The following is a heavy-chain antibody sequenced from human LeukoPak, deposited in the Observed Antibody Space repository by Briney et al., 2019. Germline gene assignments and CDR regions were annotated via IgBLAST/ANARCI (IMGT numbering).Heavy chain of an antibody. CDR1: GGSISTYY. CDR2: IYYSGNT. Sequence: SETLSLTCTVSGGSISTYYWSWIRQPPGKGLEWIGYIYYSGNTNYNPSLKGRVTISVDTSKNQFSLKLSSVTAADTAVYYCVKNKLWFDYWGQGTLVTVSS. V-gene: IGHV4-59*01. D-gene: IGHD5-18*01. CDR3: VKNKLWFDY. J-gene: IGHJ4*02.